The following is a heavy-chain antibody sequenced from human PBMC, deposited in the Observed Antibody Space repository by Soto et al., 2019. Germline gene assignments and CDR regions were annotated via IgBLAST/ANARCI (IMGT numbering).Heavy chain of an antibody. CDR3: ANLLERGTDSSPTDY. V-gene: IGHV3-30*18. Sequence: GGSLRLSCAASGFTFSSYGMHWVRQAPGKGLEWVAVISYDGSNKYYADSVKGRFTISRDNSKNTLYLQMNSLRAEDTAVYYCANLLERGTDSSPTDYWGQGTLVTVSS. D-gene: IGHD1-1*01. CDR2: ISYDGSNK. J-gene: IGHJ4*02. CDR1: GFTFSSYG.